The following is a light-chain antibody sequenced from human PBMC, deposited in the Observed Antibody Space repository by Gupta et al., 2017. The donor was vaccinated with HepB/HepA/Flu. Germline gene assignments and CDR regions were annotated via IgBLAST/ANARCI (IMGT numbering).Light chain of an antibody. J-gene: IGKJ4*01. Sequence: DIQMTQSPSTLSASVGDRVTITCRASLTIDTWMAWYQQKPGKAPRLIIYKASILQSGVPARFSGSGSGTEFILKISRLEADDFGTYYCKQDKKYPRTFGRGTVVETK. V-gene: IGKV1-5*03. CDR3: KQDKKYPRT. CDR1: LTIDTW. CDR2: KAS.